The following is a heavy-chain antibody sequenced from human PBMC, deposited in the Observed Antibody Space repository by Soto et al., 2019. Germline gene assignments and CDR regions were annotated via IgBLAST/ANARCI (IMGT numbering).Heavy chain of an antibody. Sequence: GSLRLSGAASGXTLSNAGMSWVRQAPGKGLELVGRIKSKTDGGTTDYAAPVKGRFTISRDDSKNTLYLQMNSLKTEETAVYYCTTDGVVVPAAIGWFDPGGQGTLFTVSS. V-gene: IGHV3-15*01. D-gene: IGHD2-2*01. J-gene: IGHJ5*02. CDR1: GXTLSNAG. CDR3: TTDGVVVPAAIGWFDP. CDR2: IKSKTDGGTT.